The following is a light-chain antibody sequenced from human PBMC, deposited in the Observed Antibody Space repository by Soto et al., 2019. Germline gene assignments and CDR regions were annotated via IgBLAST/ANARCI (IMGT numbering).Light chain of an antibody. J-gene: IGKJ1*01. CDR3: QQYNKGPPWT. CDR2: RGS. CDR1: QSVSSD. V-gene: IGKV3-15*01. Sequence: EIVMTQSPATLSVSPGERATLSCRASQSVSSDLAWYQQKPGQAPRLLIYRGSTRATGIPGRFSGSGSGTEFTLTISSLQSEDFAVYFCQQYNKGPPWTFGQGTKVEIK.